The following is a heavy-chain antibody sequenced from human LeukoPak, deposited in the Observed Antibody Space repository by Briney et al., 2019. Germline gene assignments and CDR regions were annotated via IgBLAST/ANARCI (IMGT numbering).Heavy chain of an antibody. D-gene: IGHD5-18*01. CDR3: AGGGYSYGLPTTDY. CDR1: GGSISSYY. J-gene: IGHJ4*02. CDR2: MYYSGST. V-gene: IGHV4-59*01. Sequence: SETLSLTCTVSGGSISSYYWSWIRQPPGKGLEWIGYMYYSGSTNYNPSLKSRVTISIDTSKNQFSLKLSSVTAADTAVYYCAGGGYSYGLPTTDYWGQGTLVTVS.